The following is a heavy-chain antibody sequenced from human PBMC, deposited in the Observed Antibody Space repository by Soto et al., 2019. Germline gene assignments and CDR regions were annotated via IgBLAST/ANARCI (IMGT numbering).Heavy chain of an antibody. CDR1: GGSISSYY. CDR3: ARAADYYDSSGYQEYFQH. D-gene: IGHD3-22*01. V-gene: IGHV4-4*07. CDR2: IYTSGST. Sequence: SETLSLTCAVSGGSISSYYWSWIRQPAGKGLEWIGRIYTSGSTNYNPSLKSRVTMSVDTSKNQFSLKLSSVTAADTAVYYCARAADYYDSSGYQEYFQHWGQGTLVTVS. J-gene: IGHJ1*01.